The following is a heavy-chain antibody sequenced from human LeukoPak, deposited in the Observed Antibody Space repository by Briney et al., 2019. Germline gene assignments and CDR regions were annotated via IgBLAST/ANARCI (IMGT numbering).Heavy chain of an antibody. CDR1: GFTFTSHS. Sequence: GGSLRLSCAASGFTFTSHSMNWVRQAPGKGLEWISYISSSSGIIYYADSVKGRFTISRDNAKNSVNLQMNSLRAEDTAVYYCARDPYGDHGTDYWGQGTLVTVSS. D-gene: IGHD4-17*01. J-gene: IGHJ4*02. CDR2: ISSSSGII. CDR3: ARDPYGDHGTDY. V-gene: IGHV3-48*01.